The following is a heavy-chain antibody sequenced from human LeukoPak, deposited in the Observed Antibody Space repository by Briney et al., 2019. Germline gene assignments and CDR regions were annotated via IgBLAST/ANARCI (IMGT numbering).Heavy chain of an antibody. CDR2: INHSGST. CDR1: GGSISSYY. CDR3: ARGTYYYDSSGYYYGAFDI. D-gene: IGHD3-22*01. J-gene: IGHJ3*02. Sequence: SEALSLTCTVSGGSISSYYWSWIRQPPGKGLEWIGEINHSGSTNYNPSLKSRVTISVDTSKNQFSLKLSSVTAADTAVYYCARGTYYYDSSGYYYGAFDIWGQGTMVTVSS. V-gene: IGHV4-34*01.